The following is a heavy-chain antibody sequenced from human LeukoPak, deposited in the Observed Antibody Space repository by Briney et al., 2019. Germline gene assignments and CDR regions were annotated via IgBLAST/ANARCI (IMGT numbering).Heavy chain of an antibody. CDR1: GYTFTGYY. V-gene: IGHV1-2*02. D-gene: IGHD6-6*01. CDR3: ATEYSGSTRTGDY. J-gene: IGHJ4*02. Sequence: ASVKVSCRASGYTFTGYYMHWVRQAPGQGLEWMGWINPNSGGTNYAQKFQGRVTMTRDTSISTAYMELSRLRSDDTAVYYCATEYSGSTRTGDYWGQGTLVTVSS. CDR2: INPNSGGT.